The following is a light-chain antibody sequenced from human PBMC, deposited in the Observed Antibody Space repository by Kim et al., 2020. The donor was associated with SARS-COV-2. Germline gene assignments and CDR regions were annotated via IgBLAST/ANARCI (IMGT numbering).Light chain of an antibody. J-gene: IGLJ3*02. CDR1: SGSIASNY. CDR2: EDN. V-gene: IGLV6-57*01. Sequence: NFMLTQTHSVSESPGKTVTISCTRSSGSIASNYVQWYQQRPGSSPTTVIYEDNHRPSGVPDRSSGSIDSSSNSASLTISGLKTEDETDYYCQSYDSSNHGVFGGGTKLTVL. CDR3: QSYDSSNHGV.